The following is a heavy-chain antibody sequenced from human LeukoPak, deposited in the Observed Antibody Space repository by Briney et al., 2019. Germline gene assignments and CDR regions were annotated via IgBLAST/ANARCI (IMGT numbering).Heavy chain of an antibody. CDR2: MNPNSGNT. CDR3: ASAYCSSISCYNLEGEPPDY. V-gene: IGHV1-8*01. Sequence: APVKVSCKASGYTFTSYDINWVRQATGQGLEWMGWMNPNSGNTGYAQKFQGRVTITADESTSTAYMELSSLRSEDTAVYYCASAYCSSISCYNLEGEPPDYWGQGTRVTVSS. CDR1: GYTFTSYD. D-gene: IGHD2-2*02. J-gene: IGHJ4*02.